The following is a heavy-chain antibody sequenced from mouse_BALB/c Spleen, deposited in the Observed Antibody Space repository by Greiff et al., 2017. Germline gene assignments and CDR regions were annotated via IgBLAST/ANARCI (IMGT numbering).Heavy chain of an antibody. CDR3: ARDSEYDYSAWFAY. CDR1: GFTFSDYY. Sequence: EVQRVESGGGLVKPGGSLKLSCAASGFTFSDYYMYWVRQTPEKRLEWVATISDGGSYTYYPDSVKGRFTISRDNAKNNLYLQMSSLKSEDTAMYYCARDSEYDYSAWFAYWGQGTLVTVSA. CDR2: ISDGGSYT. D-gene: IGHD2-4*01. J-gene: IGHJ3*01. V-gene: IGHV5-4*02.